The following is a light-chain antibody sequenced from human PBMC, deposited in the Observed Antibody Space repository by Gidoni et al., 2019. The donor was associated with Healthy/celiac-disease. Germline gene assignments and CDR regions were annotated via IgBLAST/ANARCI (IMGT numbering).Light chain of an antibody. CDR1: QSISSY. Sequence: IPLPHFPSSLSASVGDRVTIISRASQSISSYLNWYQKKPGKAPKLLIYAAASLQSGVPSRFSGSGSGTDFTLTISSLQPEDFATYYCQQSYSTPPLTFXGXTKVEIK. CDR3: QQSYSTPPLT. V-gene: IGKV1-39*01. J-gene: IGKJ4*01. CDR2: AAA.